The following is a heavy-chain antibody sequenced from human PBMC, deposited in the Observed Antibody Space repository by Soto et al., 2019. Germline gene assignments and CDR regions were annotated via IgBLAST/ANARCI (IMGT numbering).Heavy chain of an antibody. V-gene: IGHV1-69*06. CDR1: GGTFSSYA. Sequence: SVKVSCKASGGTFSSYAISWVRQAPGQGLEWMGGIIPIFGTANYAQKFQGRVTITADKSTSTAYMELSSLRSEDTAVYYCARDVDSGSYYPYYFDYWGQGTLVTVSS. D-gene: IGHD1-26*01. CDR3: ARDVDSGSYYPYYFDY. CDR2: IIPIFGTA. J-gene: IGHJ4*02.